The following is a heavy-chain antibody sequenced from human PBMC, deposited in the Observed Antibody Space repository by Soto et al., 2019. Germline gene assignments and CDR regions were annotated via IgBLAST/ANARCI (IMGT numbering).Heavy chain of an antibody. D-gene: IGHD3-22*01. V-gene: IGHV4-59*01. J-gene: IGHJ4*02. CDR2: IYYSGST. CDR3: ARLWHNYYDSSGYYSYYFDY. Sequence: SETLSLTCTVSGVSISSYYWSWIRQPPGKGLEWIGYIYYSGSTNYNPSLKSRVTLSVDTSKNQFSLKLSSVTAADTAVYYCARLWHNYYDSSGYYSYYFDYWGQGTLVTVSS. CDR1: GVSISSYY.